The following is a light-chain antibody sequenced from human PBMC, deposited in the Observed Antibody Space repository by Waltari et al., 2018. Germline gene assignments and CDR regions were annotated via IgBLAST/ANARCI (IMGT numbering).Light chain of an antibody. Sequence: SYELTQPPSVSVSPGQTARIPCSGAALPKQHVHWYQQKPGQAPLLIISKNTERPSGIPDRFSGSRAGTTVTLTIAGVQPEDESDYYCQSSDSRGVHVFGGGTMLTVL. CDR3: QSSDSRGVHV. CDR1: ALPKQH. V-gene: IGLV3-25*03. CDR2: KNT. J-gene: IGLJ2*01.